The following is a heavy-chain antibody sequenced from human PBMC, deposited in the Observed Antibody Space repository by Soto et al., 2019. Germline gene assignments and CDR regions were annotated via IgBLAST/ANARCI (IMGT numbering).Heavy chain of an antibody. CDR2: ISYDGSNK. Sequence: PRGSLRLSCAASGFTFSSYAMHWVRQAPGKGLEWVAVISYDGSNKYYADSVKGRFTISRDNSKNTLYLQMNSLRAEDTAVYYCARDGLYAFDIWGQGTMVTVSS. CDR1: GFTFSSYA. V-gene: IGHV3-30-3*01. J-gene: IGHJ3*02. CDR3: ARDGLYAFDI.